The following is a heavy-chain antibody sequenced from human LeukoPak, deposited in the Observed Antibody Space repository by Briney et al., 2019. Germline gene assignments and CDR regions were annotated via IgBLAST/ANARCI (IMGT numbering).Heavy chain of an antibody. CDR3: VRDMTARSRHAFDS. CDR2: ITTSSDDT. Sequence: AGGSLRLSCAASGFTFSSHDMDWVRQAPGKGLEWISYITTSSDDTHYADSVKGRFIISRDNVKDSLYLQMNSLRAEDTAVYYCVRDMTARSRHAFDSWGRGTLVTVS. D-gene: IGHD2-21*02. CDR1: GFTFSSHD. J-gene: IGHJ4*02. V-gene: IGHV3-21*05.